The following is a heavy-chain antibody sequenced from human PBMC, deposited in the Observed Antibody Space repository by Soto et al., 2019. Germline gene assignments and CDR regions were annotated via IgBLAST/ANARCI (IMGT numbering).Heavy chain of an antibody. V-gene: IGHV3-48*03. CDR1: GFTFSSYE. CDR3: ARDRLRGDDFDI. Sequence: GGSLRLSCSAFGFTFSSYEMNWVRQAPGKGLEWVSYISSSANAIYYGDPVKGRFTISRDNAKDLLYLQMNSLRAEDTAVYYCARDRLRGDDFDIWGQGTMVT. CDR2: ISSSANAI. J-gene: IGHJ3*02. D-gene: IGHD4-17*01.